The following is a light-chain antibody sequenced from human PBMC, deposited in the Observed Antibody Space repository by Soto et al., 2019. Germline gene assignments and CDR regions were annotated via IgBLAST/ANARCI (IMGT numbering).Light chain of an antibody. J-gene: IGKJ1*01. CDR3: QQRSNWAT. V-gene: IGKV3-11*01. Sequence: EIVLTQSPATLCLSPGERATLSCRASQSVSRNLAWYQQKPGQAPRLLIYDASNRATGIPARFSGSGSVTDFTLTISSLEPEDFAVYYCQQRSNWATFGQGTKVDIK. CDR2: DAS. CDR1: QSVSRN.